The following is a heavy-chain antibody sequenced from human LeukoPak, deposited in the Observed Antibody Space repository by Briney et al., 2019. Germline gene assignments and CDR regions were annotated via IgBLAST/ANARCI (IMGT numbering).Heavy chain of an antibody. Sequence: GRSLRLSCAASGLTFSSYGMHWVRQAPGKGLEWVAVISYDGSNKYYADSVKGRFTISRDNSKNTLYLQMNSLRGEDTAVYYCANPRYDSSGYYYVDWGQGTLVTVSS. CDR2: ISYDGSNK. V-gene: IGHV3-30*18. CDR3: ANPRYDSSGYYYVD. J-gene: IGHJ4*02. CDR1: GLTFSSYG. D-gene: IGHD3-22*01.